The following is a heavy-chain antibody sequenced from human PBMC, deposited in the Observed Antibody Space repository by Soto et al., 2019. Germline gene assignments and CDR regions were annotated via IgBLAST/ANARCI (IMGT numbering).Heavy chain of an antibody. V-gene: IGHV4-34*01. D-gene: IGHD6-19*01. CDR1: GGSFSGYY. J-gene: IGHJ3*02. CDR3: ARKFVRSGWSVDVVAFDI. Sequence: SETLSLTCAVYGGSFSGYYWSWIRQPPGKGLEWIGEINYSGSTNNNSSLKSRVTISVDTSKNQFSLKLTSVTAADTAVYYCARKFVRSGWSVDVVAFDIWGQGTMVTVSS. CDR2: INYSGST.